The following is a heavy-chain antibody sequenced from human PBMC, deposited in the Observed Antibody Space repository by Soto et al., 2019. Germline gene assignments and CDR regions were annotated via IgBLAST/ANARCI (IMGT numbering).Heavy chain of an antibody. Sequence: SETLSLTCTVSSGSISSGGYYWSWIRQHPGKGLEWIGYIYYSGSTYYNPSLKSRVTISVDTSKNQFSLKLSSVTAADTAVYYCAREYSSASYYYYGMDVWGQGTTVTVSS. J-gene: IGHJ6*02. CDR2: IYYSGST. D-gene: IGHD6-25*01. CDR3: AREYSSASYYYYGMDV. CDR1: SGSISSGGYY. V-gene: IGHV4-31*03.